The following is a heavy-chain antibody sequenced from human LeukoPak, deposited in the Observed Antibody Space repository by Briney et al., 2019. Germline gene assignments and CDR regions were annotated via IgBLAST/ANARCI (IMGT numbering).Heavy chain of an antibody. CDR2: MNPNSGNT. CDR1: GYTFTSYD. V-gene: IGHV1-8*01. J-gene: IGHJ4*02. CDR3: ARGSQDIVVVPAAIETFDY. D-gene: IGHD2-2*02. Sequence: ASVKVSCKASGYTFTSYDINWVRQATGQGLEWMGWMNPNSGNTGYAQKLQGRVTMTTDTSTSTAYMELRSLRSDDTAVYYCARGSQDIVVVPAAIETFDYWGQGTLVTVSS.